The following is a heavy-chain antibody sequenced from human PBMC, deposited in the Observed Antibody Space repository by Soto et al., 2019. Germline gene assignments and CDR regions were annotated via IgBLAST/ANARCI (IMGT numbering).Heavy chain of an antibody. V-gene: IGHV4-59*01. CDR3: AIENCTSTTRYHFAY. CDR1: GDSISSYY. J-gene: IGHJ4*02. CDR2: VHYSGTS. Sequence: ASETLSLTCTVSGDSISSYYWSWIRQPPGKGLEWIGYVHYSGTSNYNPSLKSRVTMSVDTSKNQFSLKLDSVTAADTAVYYCAIENCTSTTRYHFAYWGQGPMVTVA. D-gene: IGHD2-2*01.